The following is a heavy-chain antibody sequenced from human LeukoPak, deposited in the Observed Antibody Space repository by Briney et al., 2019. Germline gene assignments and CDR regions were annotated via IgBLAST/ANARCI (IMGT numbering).Heavy chain of an antibody. CDR2: INRDGSST. J-gene: IGHJ3*02. V-gene: IGHV3-74*01. Sequence: PGGSLRLSCAASVFTFSAYWMNSVRQAPGKGLVWVSRINRDGSSTSYADSVKGRFTISRDNAKNTLYLQMNSLSAEDTAIYYCLTSKGSYASVIVCQGTVVTVSS. CDR3: LTSKGSYASVI. D-gene: IGHD6-19*01. CDR1: VFTFSAYW.